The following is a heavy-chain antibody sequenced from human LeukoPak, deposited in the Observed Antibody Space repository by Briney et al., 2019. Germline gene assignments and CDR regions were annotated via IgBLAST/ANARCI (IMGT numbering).Heavy chain of an antibody. V-gene: IGHV3-30-3*01. D-gene: IGHD3-9*01. CDR1: GFTFSSYA. CDR2: ISYDGSNK. CDR3: ARDHSHEYYDILTAYRLRPLDY. Sequence: GGSLRLSCVASGFTFSSYAMHWVRQAPGKGLEWVALISYDGSNKYYADSVKGRFTISRDNSKNTLYLQMNSLRAEDTAVYYCARDHSHEYYDILTAYRLRPLDYWGQGTLDTVSS. J-gene: IGHJ4*02.